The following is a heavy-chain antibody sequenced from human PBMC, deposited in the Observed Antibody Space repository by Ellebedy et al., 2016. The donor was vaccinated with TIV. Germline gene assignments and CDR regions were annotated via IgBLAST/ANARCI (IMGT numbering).Heavy chain of an antibody. V-gene: IGHV1-8*01. CDR3: ARVQRGSGWDSGHYYYGMDV. Sequence: ASVKVSCKASGYTFTDYDINWVRQATGQGLEWMGWVDPNSGITGNEQKFQGRVTMTWNTSTGTVDMELSSLTSADTAVYFCARVQRGSGWDSGHYYYGMDVWGQGATVTVSS. CDR1: GYTFTDYD. J-gene: IGHJ6*02. D-gene: IGHD6-19*01. CDR2: VDPNSGIT.